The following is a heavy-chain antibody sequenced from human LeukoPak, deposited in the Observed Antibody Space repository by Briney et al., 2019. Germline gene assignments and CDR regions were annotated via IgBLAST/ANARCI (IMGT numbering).Heavy chain of an antibody. CDR3: ATDLGGYSGYDFASFDY. J-gene: IGHJ4*02. Sequence: PSETLSLTCTVSGGSISSYYWSWIRQPAGKGLEWIGRIYTSGSTNYNPSLKSRVTMSVDTSKNQFSLKLSSVTAADTAVYYCATDLGGYSGYDFASFDYWGQGTLVTVSS. CDR1: GGSISSYY. V-gene: IGHV4-4*07. CDR2: IYTSGST. D-gene: IGHD5-12*01.